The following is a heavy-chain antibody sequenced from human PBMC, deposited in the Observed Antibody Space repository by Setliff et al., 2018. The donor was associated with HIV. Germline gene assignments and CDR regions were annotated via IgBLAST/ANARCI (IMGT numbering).Heavy chain of an antibody. J-gene: IGHJ4*02. V-gene: IGHV4-34*01. CDR1: SGSFNNYF. CDR2: VNRGGNI. CDR3: ATRRGDSWSFDF. Sequence: PSETLSLTCAVYYSGSFNNYFWSWIRQSPERGLEWLGEVNRGGNINYNPSLQSRVTVSVDTSKIHFSLKVTSVTVADTAVYYCATRRGDSWSFDFWGQGTPVTVSS. D-gene: IGHD2-8*02.